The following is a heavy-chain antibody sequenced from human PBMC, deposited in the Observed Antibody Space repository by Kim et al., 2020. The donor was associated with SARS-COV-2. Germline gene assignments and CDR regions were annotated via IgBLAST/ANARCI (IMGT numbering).Heavy chain of an antibody. Sequence: GGSLRLSCAASAFSFSVYGMHWVRQAPGKGLEWVAVIWNDGTTTSYADSVKGRFTISRDNSKNTLYLQMNSLRAEETAVYYCATDRGGAPFDMWGQGTLVTVSS. CDR2: IWNDGTTT. CDR1: AFSFSVYG. J-gene: IGHJ3*02. D-gene: IGHD3-16*01. V-gene: IGHV3-33*01. CDR3: ATDRGGAPFDM.